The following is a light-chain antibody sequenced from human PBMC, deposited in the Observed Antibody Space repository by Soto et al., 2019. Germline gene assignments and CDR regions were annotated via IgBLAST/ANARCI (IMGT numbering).Light chain of an antibody. CDR3: QQYNDWPPT. J-gene: IGKJ1*01. V-gene: IGKV3-15*01. CDR1: QSISSSY. Sequence: EIVFTQSPGTLSLSPGERATLSCRASQSISSSYLAWYQQKPGQAPRLLIYNASNRNTGIPARFSGSGAGTEFTRTIGSLQSEDFEVDYCQQYNDWPPTFGQGTKVDIK. CDR2: NAS.